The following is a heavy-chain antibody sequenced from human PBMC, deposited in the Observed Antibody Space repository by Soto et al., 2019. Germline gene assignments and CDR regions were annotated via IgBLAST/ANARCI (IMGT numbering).Heavy chain of an antibody. CDR2: IYYSGST. Sequence: SETLSLTCTVSGGSISSYYWSWIRQPPGKGLEWIGYIYYSGSTNYNPSLKSRVTISVDTSKNQFSLKLSSVTAADTAVYYCERCSGYYYYYYGMDVWGQGTTVTVSS. CDR3: ERCSGYYYYYYGMDV. V-gene: IGHV4-59*01. CDR1: GGSISSYY. J-gene: IGHJ6*02. D-gene: IGHD2-15*01.